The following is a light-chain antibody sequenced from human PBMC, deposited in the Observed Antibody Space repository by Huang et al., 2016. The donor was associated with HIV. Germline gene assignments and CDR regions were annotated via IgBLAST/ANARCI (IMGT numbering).Light chain of an antibody. CDR1: QSVSSKY. J-gene: IGKJ3*01. Sequence: EIGLTQSPGTVSLSPGERATLSCRASQSVSSKYLAWYQQKPGQAPRLLIYGASYRATVIPDRFSGSWSGTYFTLTISRLEPEDFAVYYCQQYDSSPIFTFGPGTKVDIK. CDR2: GAS. CDR3: QQYDSSPIFT. V-gene: IGKV3-20*01.